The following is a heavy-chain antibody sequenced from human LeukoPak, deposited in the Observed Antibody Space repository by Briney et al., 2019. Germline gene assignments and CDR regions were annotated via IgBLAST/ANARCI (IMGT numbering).Heavy chain of an antibody. Sequence: SETLSLTCAVYGGSFSGYYWSWIRQPPGKGLEWIGEINHSGSTNYNPSLKSRVTISVDTSKNQFSLKLSSVTAADTAVYYCARFYGGNSIRYFDLWGRGTLVTVSS. D-gene: IGHD4-23*01. CDR1: GGSFSGYY. J-gene: IGHJ2*01. V-gene: IGHV4-34*01. CDR3: ARFYGGNSIRYFDL. CDR2: INHSGST.